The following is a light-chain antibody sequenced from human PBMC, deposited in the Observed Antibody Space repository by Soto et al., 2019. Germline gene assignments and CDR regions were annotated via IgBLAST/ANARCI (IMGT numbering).Light chain of an antibody. J-gene: IGKJ1*01. CDR1: QSISDT. Sequence: EIVMTQSPATLSVSPGGRATLSCRASQSISDTLAWYQRKPGQAPRLLIYGASTRATGIPARFSGSGSGTDFTLTISSLQSEDFAVYYCQQYINLWTFGQGTKVDNK. CDR3: QQYINLWT. CDR2: GAS. V-gene: IGKV3-15*01.